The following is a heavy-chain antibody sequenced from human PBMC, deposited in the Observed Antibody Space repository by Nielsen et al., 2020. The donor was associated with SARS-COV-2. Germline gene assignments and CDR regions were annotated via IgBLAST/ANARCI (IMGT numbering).Heavy chain of an antibody. D-gene: IGHD3-3*01. CDR1: GFTFSSYA. J-gene: IGHJ4*02. Sequence: GESLKISCAASGFTFSSYAMSWVRQAPGKGLEWVSAISGSGGSTYYADSVKGRFTISRDNSKNTLYLQMNSLRAEDTAVYYCAKGHDEDFWSGYFFDYWGQGTLVTVSS. V-gene: IGHV3-23*01. CDR3: AKGHDEDFWSGYFFDY. CDR2: ISGSGGST.